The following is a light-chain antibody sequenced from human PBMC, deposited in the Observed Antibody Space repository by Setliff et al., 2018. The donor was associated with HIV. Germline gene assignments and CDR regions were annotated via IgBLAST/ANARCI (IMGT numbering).Light chain of an antibody. CDR1: SSNVGKYDF. J-gene: IGLJ1*01. CDR3: AAWDDRLNGYV. CDR2: EVI. V-gene: IGLV2-14*02. Sequence: QSALAQPASVSGSPGQSITISCSGDSSNVGKYDFVSWYRQYPGKAPELTIYEVIKRPSGVPDRFSGSKSGTSASLVSSGLQSEDEADYYCAAWDDRLNGYVFGTGTKVTVL.